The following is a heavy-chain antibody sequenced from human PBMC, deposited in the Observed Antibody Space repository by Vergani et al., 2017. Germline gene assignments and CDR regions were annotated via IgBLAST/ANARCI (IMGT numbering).Heavy chain of an antibody. CDR3: ARHRTRWSGSSTDYYYYMDV. CDR1: GGSISSGGYY. Sequence: QVQLQESGPGLVKPSQTLSLTCTVSGGSISSGGYYWSWIRQHPGKGLEWIGYIYYSGSTYYNPSLKSRVTISVDTSKNQFSLKLSSVTAAATAVYDFARHRTRWSGSSTDYYYYMDVWGKGTTVTVSS. J-gene: IGHJ6*03. CDR2: IYYSGST. V-gene: IGHV4-31*03. D-gene: IGHD2-2*01.